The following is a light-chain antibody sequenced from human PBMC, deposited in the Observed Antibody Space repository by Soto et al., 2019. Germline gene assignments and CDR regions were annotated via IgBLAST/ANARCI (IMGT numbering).Light chain of an antibody. CDR1: SGYSYYK. Sequence: QPVLTQPPSASASLGASVTLTCTLSSGYSYYKVDWYQQRPGKGPRFVMRVGTGGIVGSKGDGIPDRFSVLGSGLNRYLTIKNIQEEDESDYHCGADHGSGSNFFVVFGGGTKLTVL. CDR2: VGTGGIVG. J-gene: IGLJ2*01. CDR3: GADHGSGSNFFVV. V-gene: IGLV9-49*01.